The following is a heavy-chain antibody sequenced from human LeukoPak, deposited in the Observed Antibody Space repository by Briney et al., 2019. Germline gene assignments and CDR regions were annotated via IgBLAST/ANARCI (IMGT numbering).Heavy chain of an antibody. CDR1: GFSFSSYV. Sequence: GGSLRLSCAASGFSFSSYVMHWVRQAPGKGLEWVSSISSSSSYIYYADSVKGRFTISRDNAKNSLYLQMNSLRAEDTAVYYCARDLSEYSSGFDPWGQGTLVTVSS. D-gene: IGHD6-6*01. CDR3: ARDLSEYSSGFDP. V-gene: IGHV3-21*01. J-gene: IGHJ5*02. CDR2: ISSSSSYI.